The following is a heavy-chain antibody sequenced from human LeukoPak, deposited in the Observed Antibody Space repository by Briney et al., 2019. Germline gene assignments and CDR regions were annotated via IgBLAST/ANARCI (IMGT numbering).Heavy chain of an antibody. CDR2: ISSSSSYI. CDR3: ARDLGIAVAGGDY. J-gene: IGHJ4*02. Sequence: GGSLRLSCAASGFTFSSYSMNWVRQAPGKGLEWVSSISSSSSYIYYADSVKGRFTISRDNAKNSLYLQMNSLRADDTAVYYCARDLGIAVAGGDYWGQGTLVTVSS. CDR1: GFTFSSYS. D-gene: IGHD6-19*01. V-gene: IGHV3-21*01.